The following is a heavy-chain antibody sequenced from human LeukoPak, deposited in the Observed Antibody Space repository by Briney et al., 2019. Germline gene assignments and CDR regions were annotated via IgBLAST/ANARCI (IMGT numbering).Heavy chain of an antibody. CDR3: ARMCSGGSCHTSLGDESP. D-gene: IGHD2-15*01. CDR1: GGSISRDNW. V-gene: IGHV4-4*02. J-gene: IGHJ5*02. CDR2: IHHSGST. Sequence: SETLSLTCTVSGGSISRDNWWGWVRQPPGKGLEWIGEIHHSGSTNYNPSLKSRVTISVDTSKNQFSLKLSSVTAADTAVYYCARMCSGGSCHTSLGDESPWGQGTLVTVSS.